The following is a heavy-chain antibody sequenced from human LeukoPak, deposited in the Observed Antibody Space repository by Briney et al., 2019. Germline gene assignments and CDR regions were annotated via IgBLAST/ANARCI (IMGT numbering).Heavy chain of an antibody. CDR3: ARDQIQLWLGNYYYYGMDV. D-gene: IGHD5-18*01. V-gene: IGHV3-7*01. CDR1: GFTFSRYW. Sequence: GGSLRLSCAAAGFTFSRYWMNWYRQAPGKGLEWVGNINQDAREINYVDSVRGRFTISRDNAKNSLHLQMNSLRAEDTAVYYCARDQIQLWLGNYYYYGMDVWGQGTTVTVPS. J-gene: IGHJ6*02. CDR2: INQDAREI.